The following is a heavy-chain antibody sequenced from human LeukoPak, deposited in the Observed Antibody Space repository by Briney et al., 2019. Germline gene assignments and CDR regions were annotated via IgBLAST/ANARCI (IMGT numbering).Heavy chain of an antibody. D-gene: IGHD2-2*01. CDR1: GFIVSSNY. CDR3: AKGDRSLPYYFDY. V-gene: IGHV3-53*01. Sequence: GGSLRLSCAASGFIVSSNYMNWVRQAPGKGLEWVSVIYSGGSTYYADSVKGRFTISRDNSKNTLFLQMHSLRAEDTALYYCAKGDRSLPYYFDYWGQGALVTVSS. J-gene: IGHJ4*02. CDR2: IYSGGST.